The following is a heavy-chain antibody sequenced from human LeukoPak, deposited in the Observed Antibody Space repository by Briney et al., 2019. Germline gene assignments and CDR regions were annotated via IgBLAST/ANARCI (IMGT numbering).Heavy chain of an antibody. CDR2: ISYEGSSA. V-gene: IGHV3-30-3*01. CDR1: GFNFYDYA. CDR3: ARDGDGYPHLFDY. D-gene: IGHD5-24*01. Sequence: GGSLRLSCAASGFNFYDYAMHWVRQAPGKGLEWVALISYEGSSAFYAQSVEGRFTVSRDNSKNTLFLQMSGVTADDSAVYYCARDGDGYPHLFDYWGQGTLVTVSS. J-gene: IGHJ4*02.